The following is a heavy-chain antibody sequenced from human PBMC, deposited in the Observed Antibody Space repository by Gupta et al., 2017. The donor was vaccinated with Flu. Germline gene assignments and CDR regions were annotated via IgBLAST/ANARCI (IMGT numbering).Heavy chain of an antibody. Sequence: QVQLVQSGAEVKKPGSSVKVSCKASGGTFSSYAISWVRQAPGQGLEWMGGIIPIFGTANYAQKFQGRVTITADKSTSTAYMELSSLRSEDTAVYYCARAPAWGYVYPTHYYYGMDVWGQGTTVTVSS. CDR1: GGTFSSYA. CDR2: IIPIFGTA. J-gene: IGHJ6*02. D-gene: IGHD5-18*01. V-gene: IGHV1-69*06. CDR3: ARAPAWGYVYPTHYYYGMDV.